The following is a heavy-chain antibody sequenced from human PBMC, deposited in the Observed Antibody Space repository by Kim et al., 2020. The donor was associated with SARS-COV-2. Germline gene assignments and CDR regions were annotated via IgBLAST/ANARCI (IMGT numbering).Heavy chain of an antibody. CDR3: ARGSEDSSGYYSHYFDY. CDR2: IYYSGST. CDR1: GGSISSGGYY. Sequence: SETLSLTCTVSGGSISSGGYYWSWIRQHPGKGLEWIGYIYYSGSTYYNPSLKSRVTISVDTSKNQFSLKLRSVTAADTAVYYCARGSEDSSGYYSHYFDYWGQGTLVTVSS. V-gene: IGHV4-31*03. D-gene: IGHD3-22*01. J-gene: IGHJ4*02.